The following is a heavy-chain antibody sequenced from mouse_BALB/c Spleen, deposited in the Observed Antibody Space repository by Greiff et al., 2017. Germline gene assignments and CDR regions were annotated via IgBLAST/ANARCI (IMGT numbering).Heavy chain of an antibody. V-gene: IGHV1S29*02. Sequence: VQLQQSGPELVKPGASVKLSCKASGYTFTDYNMHWVKQSHGKSLEWIGYIYPYNGGTGYNQKFKSKATLTVDNSSSTAYMELRSLTSEDSAVYYCAPLGITTAPIAYWGQGTLVTVSA. CDR3: APLGITTAPIAY. J-gene: IGHJ3*01. CDR1: GYTFTDYN. D-gene: IGHD1-2*01. CDR2: IYPYNGGT.